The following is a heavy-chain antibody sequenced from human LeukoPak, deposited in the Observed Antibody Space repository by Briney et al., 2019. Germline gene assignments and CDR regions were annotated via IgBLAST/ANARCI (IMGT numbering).Heavy chain of an antibody. CDR1: GGSISSYY. J-gene: IGHJ4*02. Sequence: SETLSLTCTVSGGSISSYYWSWIRQPPGKGLEWIGYIYYSGSTNYNPSLKSRVTISVDTSKNQFSLKLSSVTAADTAVYYCARVIWFGESHYLDYWGQGTLVTVSS. D-gene: IGHD3-10*01. CDR3: ARVIWFGESHYLDY. CDR2: IYYSGST. V-gene: IGHV4-59*01.